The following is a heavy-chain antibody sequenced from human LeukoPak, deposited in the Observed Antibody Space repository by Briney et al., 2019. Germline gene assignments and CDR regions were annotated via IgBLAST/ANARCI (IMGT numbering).Heavy chain of an antibody. CDR2: INPKSGGT. D-gene: IGHD3-3*01. J-gene: IGHJ3*02. Sequence: ASVTVSCKASGYTFTDYFMNWVRQAPGQGLEWMGWINPKSGGTVYAQKFQGRVTMTRDTSSSTAYMELSRLRFDDTVVYYCARGPRITIFGVVMANDAFDIWGQGTMVTASS. CDR3: ARGPRITIFGVVMANDAFDI. CDR1: GYTFTDYF. V-gene: IGHV1-2*02.